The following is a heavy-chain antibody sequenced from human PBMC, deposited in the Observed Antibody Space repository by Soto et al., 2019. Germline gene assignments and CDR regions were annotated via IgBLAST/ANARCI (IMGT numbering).Heavy chain of an antibody. J-gene: IGHJ5*02. Sequence: QVTLKESGHMLVKPTETLTLTCTVSGFSLSNAGMGVSWIRQPPGKALEWLAHIFSNDERRFSTSLKNRLTISKDTFNSQVVLIMTNRDPVDTATYSCAQTEDGGRSSSPAGWFDAWGQGTLVTVSS. V-gene: IGHV2-26*01. CDR2: IFSNDER. CDR1: GFSLSNAGMG. CDR3: AQTEDGGRSSSPAGWFDA. D-gene: IGHD2-15*01.